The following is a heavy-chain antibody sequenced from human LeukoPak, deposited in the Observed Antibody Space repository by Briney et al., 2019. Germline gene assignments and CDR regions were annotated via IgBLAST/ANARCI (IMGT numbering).Heavy chain of an antibody. Sequence: ASVKVSCKASGYTFTSYDINWVRQATGQGLEWMGWMNPGSGNTGYAQKFQGRVTMTRNTSISTVYMEVSGLRSEDTAVYYCTRGGIIILGVATVVDYWGQGTLVTVSS. D-gene: IGHD3/OR15-3a*01. V-gene: IGHV1-8*01. CDR2: MNPGSGNT. CDR1: GYTFTSYD. J-gene: IGHJ4*02. CDR3: TRGGIIILGVATVVDY.